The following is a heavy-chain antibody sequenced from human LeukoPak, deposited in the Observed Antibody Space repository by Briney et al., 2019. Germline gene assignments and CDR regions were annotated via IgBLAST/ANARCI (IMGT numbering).Heavy chain of an antibody. J-gene: IGHJ5*02. CDR2: IYPGDSDT. D-gene: IGHD6-13*01. V-gene: IGHV5-51*01. CDR3: ARVVAAAGTSNWFDP. Sequence: GESLKISCKGSGYSFTSYWIGWVRQMPGKGLEWMGIIYPGDSDTRYSLSFQGQVTISADKSISTAYLQWSSLKASDTAMYYCARVVAAAGTSNWFDPWGQGTLVTVSS. CDR1: GYSFTSYW.